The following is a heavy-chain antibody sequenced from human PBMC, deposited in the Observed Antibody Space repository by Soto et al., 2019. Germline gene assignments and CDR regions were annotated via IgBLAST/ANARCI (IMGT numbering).Heavy chain of an antibody. CDR2: IRSKANSYAT. CDR3: STKVDTEKPSPSHFYGMAV. D-gene: IGHD6-6*01. CDR1: GFTFSDSA. J-gene: IGHJ6*02. Sequence: GGSLRLSCAASGFTFSDSAIHWVRQASGKGLEWVGRIRSKANSYATEYAESMKGRLTISRDDSNNTAYLQLNSLKSGDTAVYFCSTKVDTEKPSPSHFYGMAVWGHGTTVTVSS. V-gene: IGHV3-73*01.